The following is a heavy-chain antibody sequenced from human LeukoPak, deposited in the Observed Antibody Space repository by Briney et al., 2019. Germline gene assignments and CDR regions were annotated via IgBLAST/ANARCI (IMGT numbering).Heavy chain of an antibody. J-gene: IGHJ4*02. D-gene: IGHD3-22*01. Sequence: PSETLSPTCTVSGGSISSYYWSWIQQPPGKGLEWIGYIYYSGSTNYNPSLKSRVTISVDTSKNQFSLKLSSVTAADTAVYYCARHYYDSSGYYYLDYWGQGTLVTVSS. V-gene: IGHV4-59*08. CDR3: ARHYYDSSGYYYLDY. CDR1: GGSISSYY. CDR2: IYYSGST.